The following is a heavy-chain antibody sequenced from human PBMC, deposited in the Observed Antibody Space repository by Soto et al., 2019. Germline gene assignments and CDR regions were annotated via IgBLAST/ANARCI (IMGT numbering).Heavy chain of an antibody. CDR3: LGAARAFPSDY. V-gene: IGHV1-18*01. Sequence: QVQLVQSGAEVKKPGASVKVSCKASGYTFTSYGISWVRQAPGQGLEWMGWISAYNGNTNYAQKLQGRVTMTTDTATSTAYTEVRSLRSCDRAVYYCLGAARAFPSDYWGKGALFTVPS. D-gene: IGHD2-15*01. CDR1: GYTFTSYG. J-gene: IGHJ4*02. CDR2: ISAYNGNT.